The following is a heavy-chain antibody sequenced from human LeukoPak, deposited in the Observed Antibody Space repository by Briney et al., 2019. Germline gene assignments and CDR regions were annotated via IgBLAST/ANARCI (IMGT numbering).Heavy chain of an antibody. CDR2: LWYDESNK. V-gene: IGHV3-33*01. D-gene: IGHD3-16*01. CDR3: ARDRGEYYFDY. J-gene: IGHJ4*02. Sequence: GGSLRLSCAASGFTFSSYNMHWVRQAPGKGLEWVAVLWYDESNKYYADSVKGRFTISRDNSKNTLYLQMNSLRVEDTAVYYCARDRGEYYFDYWGQGTLVTVSS. CDR1: GFTFSSYN.